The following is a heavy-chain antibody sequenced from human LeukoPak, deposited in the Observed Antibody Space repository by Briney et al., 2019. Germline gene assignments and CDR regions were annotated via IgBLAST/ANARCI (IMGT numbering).Heavy chain of an antibody. CDR1: KFTFRDAW. J-gene: IGHJ5*02. Sequence: GGSLRLSCVGSKFTFRDAWMSWVRQAPGKGLEWVGRVKSKVDGETTDYASSVKGRFTVSRDDSKNMVFLQMNSLQTEDTAVYFCTTHYDVLTGYYRADWFDPWGQGTLVTVSS. CDR3: TTHYDVLTGYYRADWFDP. CDR2: VKSKVDGETT. D-gene: IGHD3/OR15-3a*01. V-gene: IGHV3-15*01.